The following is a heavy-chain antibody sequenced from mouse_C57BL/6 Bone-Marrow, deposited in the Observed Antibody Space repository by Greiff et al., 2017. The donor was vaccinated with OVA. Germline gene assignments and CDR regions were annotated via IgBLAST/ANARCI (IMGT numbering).Heavy chain of an antibody. CDR2: IYPRSGNT. Sequence: QVQLQQSGAELARPGASVKLSCKASGYTFTSYGISWVKQSTGQGLEWIGEIYPRSGNTYYNEKFKGKATLTADKSSSTAYMELRSLTSEDSAVYFCARSHGSSGGFAYWGQGTLVTVSA. D-gene: IGHD1-1*01. CDR1: GYTFTSYG. CDR3: ARSHGSSGGFAY. V-gene: IGHV1-81*01. J-gene: IGHJ3*01.